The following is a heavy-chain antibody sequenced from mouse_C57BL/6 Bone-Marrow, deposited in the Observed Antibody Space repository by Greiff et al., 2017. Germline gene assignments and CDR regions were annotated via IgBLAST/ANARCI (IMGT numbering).Heavy chain of an antibody. CDR2: IRSKSNNYAT. CDR1: GFSFNTYA. D-gene: IGHD4-1*01. CDR3: VRELGDASNGFDV. J-gene: IGHJ1*03. V-gene: IGHV10-1*01. Sequence: DVMLVESGGGLVQPKGSLKLSCAASGFSFNTYAMNWVRQAPGKGLEWVARIRSKSNNYATYYADSVKDRFTISRDDSESMIYLQMNNLKTEDTARYYCVRELGDASNGFDVWGTGTTVTVSS.